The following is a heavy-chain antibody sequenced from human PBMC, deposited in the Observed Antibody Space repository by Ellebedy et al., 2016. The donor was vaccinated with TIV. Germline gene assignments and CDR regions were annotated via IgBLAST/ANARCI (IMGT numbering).Heavy chain of an antibody. J-gene: IGHJ4*02. V-gene: IGHV4-59*08. CDR2: IYYSGST. Sequence: SETLSLTXTVSGGSISSYYWSWIRQPPGKGLEWIGYIYYSGSTNYNPSLKSRVTISVDTSKNQFSLKLSSVTAADTAVYYCARHKGVAGPQAGVFDYWGQGTLVTVSS. CDR1: GGSISSYY. CDR3: ARHKGVAGPQAGVFDY. D-gene: IGHD6-19*01.